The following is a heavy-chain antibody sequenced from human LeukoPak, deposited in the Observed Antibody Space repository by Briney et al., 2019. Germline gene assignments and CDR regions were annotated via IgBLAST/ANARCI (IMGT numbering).Heavy chain of an antibody. CDR1: GDSIRTYY. D-gene: IGHD5-24*01. CDR2: TSYSGST. J-gene: IGHJ5*02. V-gene: IGHV4-59*08. Sequence: PSETLSLTCTVSGDSIRTYYWSWIRQPPGEGLEWIGSTSYSGSTHYNPSLKSRVTISLDTSKNEFSLRLYSVTAADTAVYYCARRREEMAAITGGNWLAPWGQGTLVTVSS. CDR3: ARRREEMAAITGGNWLAP.